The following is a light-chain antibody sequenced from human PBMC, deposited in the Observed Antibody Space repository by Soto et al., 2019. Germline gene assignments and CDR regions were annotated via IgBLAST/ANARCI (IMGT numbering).Light chain of an antibody. CDR3: QQRSNWPRGT. CDR2: DAS. CDR1: QSVSSY. Sequence: EIVLTQSPATLSLSPGERATLSCRASQSVSSYLAWYQQKPGQAPRLLIYDASNRATGIPARFSGSGSGTDFTHTISSLEPEDFAVYYCQQRSNWPRGTFGQGTKVEIK. J-gene: IGKJ1*01. V-gene: IGKV3-11*01.